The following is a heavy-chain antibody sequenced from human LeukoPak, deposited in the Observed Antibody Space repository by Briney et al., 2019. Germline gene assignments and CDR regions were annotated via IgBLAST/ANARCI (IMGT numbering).Heavy chain of an antibody. V-gene: IGHV3-48*03. CDR1: GFTFSSYE. D-gene: IGHD2-2*01. CDR2: ISSSGSTI. Sequence: PGGSLRLSCAASGFTFSSYEMNRVRQAPGKGLEWVSYISSSGSTIYYADSVKGRFTISRDNAKNSLYLQMNSLRAEDTAVDYCARAYHSSLDYWGQGTLVTVSS. CDR3: ARAYHSSLDY. J-gene: IGHJ4*02.